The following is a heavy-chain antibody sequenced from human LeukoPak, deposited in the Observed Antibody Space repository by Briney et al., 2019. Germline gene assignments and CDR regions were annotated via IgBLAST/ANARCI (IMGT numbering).Heavy chain of an antibody. Sequence: PGGSLRLSCAASGFTFSSYEMNWVRQAPGKGLEWVANINQDGSEKYYVDSVKGRFTISRDNAKNSVYLQMNSLRADDTAVYYCAVYCSGGSCFRNWGQGTLVTVSS. V-gene: IGHV3-7*05. J-gene: IGHJ4*02. D-gene: IGHD2-15*01. CDR3: AVYCSGGSCFRN. CDR2: INQDGSEK. CDR1: GFTFSSYE.